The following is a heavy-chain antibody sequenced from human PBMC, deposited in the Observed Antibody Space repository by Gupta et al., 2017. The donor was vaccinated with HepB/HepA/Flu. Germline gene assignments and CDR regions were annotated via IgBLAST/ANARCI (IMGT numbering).Heavy chain of an antibody. CDR3: AKVGSSGPSLLGAFDI. CDR1: GFTFSSYA. J-gene: IGHJ3*02. Sequence: EVQLLESGGGLVQPGGSLSLSCAASGFTFSSYAMSWVRQAPGKGLEWVSAISGSGGSTYYADSVKGRFTISRDNSKNTLYLQMNSLRAEDTAVYYCAKVGSSGPSLLGAFDIWGQGTMVTVSS. CDR2: ISGSGGST. V-gene: IGHV3-23*01. D-gene: IGHD3-22*01.